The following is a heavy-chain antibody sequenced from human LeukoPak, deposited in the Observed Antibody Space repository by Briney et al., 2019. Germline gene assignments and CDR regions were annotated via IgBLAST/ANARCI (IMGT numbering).Heavy chain of an antibody. CDR1: GYTFTGYY. CDR3: ARGEHRRRGSGDFDY. D-gene: IGHD1-26*01. J-gene: IGHJ4*02. Sequence: ASVKVSCKASGYTFTGYYMHWVRQAPGQGLEWMGWINPNSGGTNYAQKLQGRVTMTTDTSTSTAYMELRSLRSDDTAVYYCARGEHRRRGSGDFDYWGQGTLVTVS. CDR2: INPNSGGT. V-gene: IGHV1-2*02.